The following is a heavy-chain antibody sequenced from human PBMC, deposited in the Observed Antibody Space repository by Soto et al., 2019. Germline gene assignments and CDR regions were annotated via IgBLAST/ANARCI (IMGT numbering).Heavy chain of an antibody. CDR3: AVVPAANGHYGMDV. CDR2: ISSSSSTI. CDR1: GFTFSSYS. D-gene: IGHD2-2*01. V-gene: IGHV3-48*01. J-gene: IGHJ6*02. Sequence: GGSLRLACAASGFTFSSYSMNWVRQAPGKGLEWVSYISSSSSTIYYADSVKGRFTISRDNAKNSLYLQMNSLRAEDTAVYYCAVVPAANGHYGMDVWGQGTTVTVSS.